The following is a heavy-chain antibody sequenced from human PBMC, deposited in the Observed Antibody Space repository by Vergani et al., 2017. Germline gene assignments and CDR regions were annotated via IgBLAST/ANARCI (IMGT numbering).Heavy chain of an antibody. CDR2: IKSKTDGGTT. J-gene: IGHJ6*03. CDR1: GFTFSNAW. V-gene: IGHV3-15*01. D-gene: IGHD3-10*01. Sequence: EVQLVESGGGLVKPGGSLRLSCAASGFTFSNAWMSWVRQAPGKGLEWVGRIKSKTDGGTTDYAAPVKGRFTISRDDSKNTLYLQMNSLKTEDTAVYYCAKGPVDYYGSKGYMDVWGKGTTVTVSS. CDR3: AKGPVDYYGSKGYMDV.